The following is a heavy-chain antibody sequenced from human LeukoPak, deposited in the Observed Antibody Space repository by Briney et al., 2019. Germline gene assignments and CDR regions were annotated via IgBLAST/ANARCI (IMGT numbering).Heavy chain of an antibody. D-gene: IGHD2-21*02. CDR3: ARDGAWPGRFYYYGMDV. Sequence: PGGSLRLSCAASGFTFSSYAMHWVRQAPGKGLEWVAVISYDGSNKYYADSVKGRFTISRDNSKNTLYLQMNSLRAEDTAVYYCARDGAWPGRFYYYGMDVWGQGTTVTVSS. CDR2: ISYDGSNK. V-gene: IGHV3-30-3*01. CDR1: GFTFSSYA. J-gene: IGHJ6*02.